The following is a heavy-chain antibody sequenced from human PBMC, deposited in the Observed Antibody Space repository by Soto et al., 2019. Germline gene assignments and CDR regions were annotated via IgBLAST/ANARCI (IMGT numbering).Heavy chain of an antibody. J-gene: IGHJ4*02. CDR2: IYHSGST. D-gene: IGHD3-3*01. Sequence: SETLSLTCAVSGGSISSSNWWSWVRQPPGKGLEWIGEIYHSGSTNYNPSLKSRVTISVDKSKNQFSLKLSSVTAADTAVYYCARGGRITIFGVVIQPAPFDYWGQGTLVTVS. V-gene: IGHV4-4*02. CDR1: GGSISSSNW. CDR3: ARGGRITIFGVVIQPAPFDY.